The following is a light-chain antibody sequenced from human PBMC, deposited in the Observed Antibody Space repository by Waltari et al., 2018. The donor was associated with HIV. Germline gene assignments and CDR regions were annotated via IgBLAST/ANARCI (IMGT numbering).Light chain of an antibody. CDR2: EVS. CDR3: SSYTSSTTLV. J-gene: IGLJ2*01. Sequence: QSALTQPASVSGSPGQSITISCTGTSSYVGGLNYVPRYQQHPGKAPKLMIYEVSNRPSGVSNRFSGSKSGNTASLTISGLQAEDEADYYCSSYTSSTTLVFGGGTKLTVL. V-gene: IGLV2-14*01. CDR1: SSYVGGLNY.